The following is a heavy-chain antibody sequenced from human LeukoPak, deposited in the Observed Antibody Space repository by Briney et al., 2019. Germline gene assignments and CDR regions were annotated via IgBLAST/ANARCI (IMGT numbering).Heavy chain of an antibody. CDR1: GFTFSGSA. V-gene: IGHV3-73*01. CDR2: IRSKAYSYAT. D-gene: IGHD5-24*01. Sequence: GGSLRLSCAASGFTFSGSALHWVRQASGKGLEWVGRIRSKAYSYATAYAASVKGRFTISRDDSKNTAYLQMNSLKTEDTAVYYCTSIEMPTEGPFFDYWGQGTTVTVSS. CDR3: TSIEMPTEGPFFDY. J-gene: IGHJ4*03.